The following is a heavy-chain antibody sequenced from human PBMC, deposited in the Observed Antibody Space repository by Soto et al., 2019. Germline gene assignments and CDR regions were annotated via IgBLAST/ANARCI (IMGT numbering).Heavy chain of an antibody. D-gene: IGHD4-17*01. Sequence: QVQLVESGGGAVQPGRSLRLSCAASGFTFSSYGMHWVRQAPGKGLEWVAVIWYDGSNKYYADSVKGRFTISRDNSKTTLYLQMNSLRAEDTAVYYCAREQSYYGDSYYGMDVWGQGTTVTVCS. CDR1: GFTFSSYG. J-gene: IGHJ6*02. CDR3: AREQSYYGDSYYGMDV. CDR2: IWYDGSNK. V-gene: IGHV3-33*01.